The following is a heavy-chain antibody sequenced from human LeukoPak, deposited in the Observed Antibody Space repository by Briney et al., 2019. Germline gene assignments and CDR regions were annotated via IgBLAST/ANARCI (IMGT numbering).Heavy chain of an antibody. CDR1: GFTFSSYW. CDR3: ARELRTFDS. D-gene: IGHD3-16*01. J-gene: IGHJ4*02. Sequence: GGSLRLSCAASGFTFSSYWMTWVRQAPGKGLEWVANIKHNGDELNYVDSVEERFTIYRDKAKKSLYLHMTSLRAEDTAVYYCARELRTFDSWGQGTLVTVSS. V-gene: IGHV3-7*01. CDR2: IKHNGDEL.